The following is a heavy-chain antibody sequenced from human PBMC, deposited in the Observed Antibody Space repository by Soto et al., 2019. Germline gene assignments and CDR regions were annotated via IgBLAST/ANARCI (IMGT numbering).Heavy chain of an antibody. J-gene: IGHJ4*02. CDR1: GYSFTSYW. D-gene: IGHD6-13*01. V-gene: IGHV5-51*01. Sequence: PGESLKISCKGSGYSFTSYWIGWVRQMPGKGLEWMGIIYPGDSDTTYSPSFQAQVTISADKSISTAYLQWSSLKASDTSMYYCARLQQPSGYFDYWAQGTLVTVSS. CDR3: ARLQQPSGYFDY. CDR2: IYPGDSDT.